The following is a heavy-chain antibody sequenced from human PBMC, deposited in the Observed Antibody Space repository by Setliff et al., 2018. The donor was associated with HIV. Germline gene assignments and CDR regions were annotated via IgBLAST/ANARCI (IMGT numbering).Heavy chain of an antibody. V-gene: IGHV4-61*09. CDR3: ARAAIAAAGPGDY. CDR2: IYTSGST. J-gene: IGHJ4*02. CDR1: GGSISSGSYY. D-gene: IGHD6-13*01. Sequence: PSETLSLTCTVSGGSISSGSYYWGWIRQPAGKGLEWIGHIYTSGSTNYNPSLKSRVTISVDTSKNQFSLKLSSVTAADTAVYYCARAAIAAAGPGDYWGQGTLVTVSS.